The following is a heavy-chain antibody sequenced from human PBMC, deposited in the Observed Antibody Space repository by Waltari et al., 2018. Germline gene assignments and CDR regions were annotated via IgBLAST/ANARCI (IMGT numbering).Heavy chain of an antibody. J-gene: IGHJ6*02. CDR3: ARSNPTVTRSYYYYYGMDV. CDR1: GYTFTGYY. CDR2: INPNSGGT. Sequence: QVQLVQSGAEVKKPGASVKVSCKASGYTFTGYYMHWVRQAPGHGLEWMGRINPNSGGTNYAQKFQGRVTMTRDTSISTAYMELSRLRSDDTAVYYCARSNPTVTRSYYYYYGMDVWGQGTTVTVSS. V-gene: IGHV1-2*06. D-gene: IGHD4-17*01.